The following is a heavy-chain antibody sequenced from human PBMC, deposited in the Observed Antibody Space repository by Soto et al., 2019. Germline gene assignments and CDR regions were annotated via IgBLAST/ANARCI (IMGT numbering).Heavy chain of an antibody. CDR3: AHTSDDSSGYYSGDYDY. D-gene: IGHD3-22*01. V-gene: IGHV2-5*01. CDR2: IYWNDDK. CDR1: GFSLSTSGVG. J-gene: IGHJ4*02. Sequence: SGPTLVNPTQTLTLTCTFSGFSLSTSGVGVGWIRQPPGKALEWLALIYWNDDKRYSPSLKSRLTITKDTSKNQVVLTMTNMDPVDTATYYCAHTSDDSSGYYSGDYDYWGQGTLVTVSS.